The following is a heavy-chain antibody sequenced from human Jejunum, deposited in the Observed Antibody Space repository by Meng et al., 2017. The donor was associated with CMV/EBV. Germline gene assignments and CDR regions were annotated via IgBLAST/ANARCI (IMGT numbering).Heavy chain of an antibody. CDR1: FAVSPSA. J-gene: IGHJ4*02. V-gene: IGHV3-23*01. D-gene: IGHD2-15*01. Sequence: FAVSPSAISWVRHAPGKVLEWVSRLSGAGGPTYYADSVKSRFTISRDNSKTTLSLQMNSLRGDVTAVYYCAKDSPSPRHCSGESCYVYWGQGTLVTVSS. CDR3: AKDSPSPRHCSGESCYVY. CDR2: LSGAGGPT.